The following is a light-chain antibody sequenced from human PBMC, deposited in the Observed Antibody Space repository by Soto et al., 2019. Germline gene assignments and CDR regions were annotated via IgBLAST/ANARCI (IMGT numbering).Light chain of an antibody. V-gene: IGKV4-1*01. J-gene: IGKJ2*01. CDR2: WAS. CDR3: QQYYSTPPL. Sequence: DIVMTQSPDSLAVSLGERATINCKSSQSVLYSSNNKNYLAWYQQKPGQPPKLLIYWASTRESGVPDRFGGSGTGTDFTLTISSLQAEDVAVYYCQQYYSTPPLFGQGTKLEIK. CDR1: QSVLYSSNNKNY.